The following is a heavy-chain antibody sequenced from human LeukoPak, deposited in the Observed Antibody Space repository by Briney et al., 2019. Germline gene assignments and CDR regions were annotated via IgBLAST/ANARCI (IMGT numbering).Heavy chain of an antibody. CDR3: ATSRNRGYDKSQSDY. J-gene: IGHJ4*02. D-gene: IGHD5-12*01. V-gene: IGHV3-11*06. Sequence: GGSLRLSCAASGFTFSDYYMSWIRQAPGKGLEWVSYISSSSSYTNYADSVKGRFTISRDNAKNSLYLQMNSLRAEDTAVYYCATSRNRGYDKSQSDYLGQGTLVTVS. CDR1: GFTFSDYY. CDR2: ISSSSSYT.